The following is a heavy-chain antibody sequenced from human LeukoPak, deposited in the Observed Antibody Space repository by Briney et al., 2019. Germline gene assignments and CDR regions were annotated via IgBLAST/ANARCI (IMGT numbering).Heavy chain of an antibody. J-gene: IGHJ6*02. Sequence: GGSLRLSCAASGFTVSSNYMSWVRQAPGEGLEWVSLIYSGGSTYYADSVKGRFTISRDNSKNTLYLQMNSLRAEDTAVYYCARDGRYDSSGYYYAYGLDVWGQGTAVTVSS. CDR1: GFTVSSNY. D-gene: IGHD3-22*01. CDR3: ARDGRYDSSGYYYAYGLDV. CDR2: IYSGGST. V-gene: IGHV3-53*01.